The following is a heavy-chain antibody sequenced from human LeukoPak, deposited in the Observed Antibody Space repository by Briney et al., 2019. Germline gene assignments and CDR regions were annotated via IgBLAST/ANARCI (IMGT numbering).Heavy chain of an antibody. V-gene: IGHV6-1*01. J-gene: IGHJ5*02. CDR3: VSDLWSGSHYWFDL. Sequence: SQTLSLTCAISGDSVSSNSAAWNWIRQSPASGLEWLGRTYYRSKWSSDYAVSVKGRIAINPDTSKNQFSLQLNSVTPEDTAVYYCVSDLWSGSHYWFDLWGQGTLVTVSS. CDR2: TYYRSKWSS. CDR1: GDSVSSNSAA. D-gene: IGHD1-26*01.